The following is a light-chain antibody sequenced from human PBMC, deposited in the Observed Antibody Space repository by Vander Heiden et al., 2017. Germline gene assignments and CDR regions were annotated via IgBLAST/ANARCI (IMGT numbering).Light chain of an antibody. CDR1: RSDVGGYDY. J-gene: IGLJ2*01. CDR2: DVS. Sequence: QSALTQPASVSGSPGQSITISCTGTRSDVGGYDYVSWYQQHPGKAPKLMMYDVSNRPSGVSNRFSGSKSGNTASLTSSGLQAEDDADYFCSSYTSSTTPVFGGGTKVTVL. V-gene: IGLV2-14*03. CDR3: SSYTSSTTPV.